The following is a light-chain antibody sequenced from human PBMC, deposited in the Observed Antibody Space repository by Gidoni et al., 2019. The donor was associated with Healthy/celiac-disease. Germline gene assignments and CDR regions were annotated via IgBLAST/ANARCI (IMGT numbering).Light chain of an antibody. CDR3: QQYDHLPPT. Sequence: DIQMTQSPSSLSASVRDRVTITCQASQDIRNYLNWYQQKPGKAPKLLIYDASNLETGVPSRFSGSGSGTEFTFTISSLQPEDIATYYCQQYDHLPPTFGPGTKVEI. J-gene: IGKJ3*01. CDR1: QDIRNY. CDR2: DAS. V-gene: IGKV1-33*01.